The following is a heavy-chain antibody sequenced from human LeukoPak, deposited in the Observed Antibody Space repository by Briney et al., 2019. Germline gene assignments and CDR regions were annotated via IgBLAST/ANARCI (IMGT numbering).Heavy chain of an antibody. CDR3: AKNSSGGYSDY. CDR2: ISTYNGYS. D-gene: IGHD6-19*01. J-gene: IGHJ4*02. CDR1: GYTFTSSG. V-gene: IGHV1-18*01. Sequence: ASVKVSCKTSGYTFTSSGITWVRQAPGQRLEWMGWISTYNGYSKYAQNLQGRVTMTADTSTSTAYMELSSLRSDDTAVYYCAKNSSGGYSDYWGQGTLVTVSS.